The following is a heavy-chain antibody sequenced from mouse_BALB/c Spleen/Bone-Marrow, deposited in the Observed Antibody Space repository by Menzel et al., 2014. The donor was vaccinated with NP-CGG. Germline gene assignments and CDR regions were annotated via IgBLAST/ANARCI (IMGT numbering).Heavy chain of an antibody. CDR1: GSTFNTYA. Sequence: EVMLVESGGGLVQPKGSLKLSCAASGSTFNTYAMNWVRQAPGKGLEWVARIRSKSNNYATYYADSVKDRFTISRDDSQSMLYLQMSNLKTEDTAMYYCVRRDYGYGGFAYWGQGTLVTVSA. V-gene: IGHV10-1*02. D-gene: IGHD1-2*01. CDR3: VRRDYGYGGFAY. CDR2: IRSKSNNYAT. J-gene: IGHJ3*01.